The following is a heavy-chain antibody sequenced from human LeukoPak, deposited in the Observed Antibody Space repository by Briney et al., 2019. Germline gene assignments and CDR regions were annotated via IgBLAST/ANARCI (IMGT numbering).Heavy chain of an antibody. D-gene: IGHD6-19*01. J-gene: IGHJ3*02. CDR1: GFTFSSYS. CDR3: TEEGRYSSGWYGGYGI. CDR2: ISYDGSNK. Sequence: PGRSLRLSCAASGFTFSSYSMHWVRQAPGKGLERVAVISYDGSNKYYADSVKGRFTISRDNSKNTLYLQMNSLRAEDTAVYYCTEEGRYSSGWYGGYGIWGQGTMVTVSS. V-gene: IGHV3-30*18.